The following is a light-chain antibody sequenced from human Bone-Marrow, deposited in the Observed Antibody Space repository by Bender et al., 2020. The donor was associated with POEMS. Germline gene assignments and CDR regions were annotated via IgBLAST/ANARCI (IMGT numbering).Light chain of an antibody. CDR2: YDD. J-gene: IGLJ2*01. Sequence: QSVLTQSPSASGTPGQRVTISCSGSSSNIGNHGVNWYQQLPGEAPKLLIYYDDLLTPGVSDRFSASKSGTSASLAISELQSEDEALYYCSGGDDRLSSWDFGGGTKLNVL. CDR1: SSNIGNHG. CDR3: SGGDDRLSSWD. V-gene: IGLV1-36*01.